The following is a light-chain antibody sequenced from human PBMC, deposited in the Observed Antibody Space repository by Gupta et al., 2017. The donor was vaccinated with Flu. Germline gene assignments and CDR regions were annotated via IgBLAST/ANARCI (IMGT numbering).Light chain of an antibody. CDR1: QDIRSW. V-gene: IGKV1D-16*01. CDR2: AAS. Sequence: DIQMTQAPSSLSACVGDRVTITCRASQDIRSWLAWYQQKPEKAPKSLIYAASKLKSGVPSRFSGGGSGTEFTLTISRLQPEDFANYYCQQDNSLPLTFGGGTKVEIK. J-gene: IGKJ4*01. CDR3: QQDNSLPLT.